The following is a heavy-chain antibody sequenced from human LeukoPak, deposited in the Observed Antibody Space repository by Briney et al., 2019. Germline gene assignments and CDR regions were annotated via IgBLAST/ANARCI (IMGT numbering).Heavy chain of an antibody. CDR2: INHSGST. D-gene: IGHD6-25*01. CDR3: AASRYFDY. CDR1: GGSFSGYY. J-gene: IGHJ4*02. Sequence: PSETLSLTCAVYGGSFSGYYWSWIRQPPGKGLEWIGEINHSGSTNYNPSLKSRVTISVDTSKNQFSLKLSSVTAADTAVYYCAASRYFDYWGQGTLVTVSS. V-gene: IGHV4-34*01.